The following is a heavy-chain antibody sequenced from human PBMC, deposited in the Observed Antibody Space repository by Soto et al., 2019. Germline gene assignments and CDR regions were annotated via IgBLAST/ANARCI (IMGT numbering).Heavy chain of an antibody. Sequence: QVQLVQSGAEVHKPGASVKVSCKASGYSFTKYGISWVRQAPGQGLEWMGWISDDQDNTNYAQKFQGRVTMTTDTSTSTVYLELRSLRTDDTAVYYCARVGYRDPTQFEYWGQGTLVTVSS. CDR1: GYSFTKYG. V-gene: IGHV1-18*01. CDR2: ISDDQDNT. CDR3: ARVGYRDPTQFEY. J-gene: IGHJ4*02. D-gene: IGHD3-16*02.